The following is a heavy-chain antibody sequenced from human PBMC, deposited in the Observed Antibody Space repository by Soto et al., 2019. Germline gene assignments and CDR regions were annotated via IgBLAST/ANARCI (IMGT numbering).Heavy chain of an antibody. D-gene: IGHD2-2*01. CDR1: GFTFTSST. CDR2: ISSGSSDK. CDR3: VRLDCSGTSCYFYGLDV. J-gene: IGHJ6*02. Sequence: GGSLRLSCAASGFTFTSSTMKWVRQAPGKGLEWVSSISSGSSDKYYADSVRGRFTISRDDAKNSVYLQMKGLRAEDSAVYSCVRLDCSGTSCYFYGLDVWGQGTTVTVSS. V-gene: IGHV3-21*06.